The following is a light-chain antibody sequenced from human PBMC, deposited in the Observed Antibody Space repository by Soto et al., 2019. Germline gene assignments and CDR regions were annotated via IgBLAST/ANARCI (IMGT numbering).Light chain of an antibody. J-gene: IGKJ1*01. CDR3: QQSYSSWWT. V-gene: IGKV1-39*01. CDR2: AAS. Sequence: DIRMSQSPSSLSASVGDRVTITCRASQSISNYLNWYQQKPGNAPKLLIYAASSLQSGVPSRFSGSGSGTDFTLTISSLQPEDSATCYCQQSYSSWWTFGQGTKVEIK. CDR1: QSISNY.